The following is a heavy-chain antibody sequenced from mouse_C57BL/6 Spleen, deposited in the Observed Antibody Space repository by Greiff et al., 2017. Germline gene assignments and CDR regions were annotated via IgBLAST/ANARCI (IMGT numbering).Heavy chain of an antibody. CDR2: IYPRSGNT. Sequence: QVQLQQSGAELARPGASVKLSCKASGYTFTSYGISWVKQRTGQGLEWIGEIYPRSGNTYYNEKFKGKATLTADKSSSTAYMELRSLTSEDSAVYFCARREVDYGSYYAMDYWGQGTSVTVSS. CDR1: GYTFTSYG. D-gene: IGHD1-2*01. CDR3: ARREVDYGSYYAMDY. V-gene: IGHV1-81*01. J-gene: IGHJ4*01.